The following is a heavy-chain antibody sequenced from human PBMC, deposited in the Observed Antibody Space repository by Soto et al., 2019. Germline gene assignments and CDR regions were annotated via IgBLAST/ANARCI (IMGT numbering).Heavy chain of an antibody. CDR3: ARESCSGGNCYTYYFDP. J-gene: IGHJ5*02. Sequence: GGSLRLSCAASGLTFNRYWMHWVRHAPGKGLVWVSHINTDGSNTNYADSVKGRFTISRDNAKSTLFLQMNSLRDEDTAVYYCARESCSGGNCYTYYFDPWGQGIPVTVSS. CDR2: INTDGSNT. CDR1: GLTFNRYW. V-gene: IGHV3-74*01. D-gene: IGHD2-15*01.